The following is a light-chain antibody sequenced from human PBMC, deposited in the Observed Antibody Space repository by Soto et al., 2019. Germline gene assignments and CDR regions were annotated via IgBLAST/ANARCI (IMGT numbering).Light chain of an antibody. CDR1: SSDVGGYNF. J-gene: IGLJ3*02. V-gene: IGLV2-14*03. CDR3: NSYTTSGAVV. CDR2: DVT. Sequence: QSALTQPASVSWSPGQSITISCTGTSSDVGGYNFVSWYQQHPGNSPKLMIYDVTNRPSGISNRFSGSKSGNTASLTISGLQAEDEAHYYCNSYTTSGAVVFGGGTKLTVL.